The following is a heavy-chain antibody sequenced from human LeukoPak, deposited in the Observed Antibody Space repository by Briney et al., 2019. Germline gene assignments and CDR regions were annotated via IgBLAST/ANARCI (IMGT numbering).Heavy chain of an antibody. CDR3: ARRSYYYGLGSYSHYYYYGMDV. CDR1: GFTFDDYA. Sequence: GGSLRLSCAASGFTFDDYAMHWVRQAPGKGLEWVSGISWNSGSIGYADSVKGRFTISRDNAKNSLYLQMNSLRAEDTALYYCARRSYYYGLGSYSHYYYYGMDVWGQGTTVTVSS. CDR2: ISWNSGSI. V-gene: IGHV3-9*01. D-gene: IGHD3-10*01. J-gene: IGHJ6*02.